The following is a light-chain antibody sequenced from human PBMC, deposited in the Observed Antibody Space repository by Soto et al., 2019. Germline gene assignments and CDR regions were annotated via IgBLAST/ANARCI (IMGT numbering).Light chain of an antibody. CDR3: QQYDTLPT. J-gene: IGKJ1*01. CDR2: GAS. Sequence: EILLTQSPGILSLSPGERATLSCRASQSVRSSYLVWYQQKPGQAPRLVIQGASTRATGIPNRFSGSESGTDFTLTISRLEPEDFAVYYCQQYDTLPTFGQGTKVDIK. V-gene: IGKV3-20*01. CDR1: QSVRSSY.